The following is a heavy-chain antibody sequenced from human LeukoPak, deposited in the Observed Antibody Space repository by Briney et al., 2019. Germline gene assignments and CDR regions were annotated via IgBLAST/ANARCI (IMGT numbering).Heavy chain of an antibody. Sequence: PSETLSLTCAVYGGSFSGYYWSWIRQPPGKGLEWIGEINHSGSTNYNPSLKSRVTISVDTSKNQFSLKLSSVTAADTAVYYCASQGYYYGSGSPLVPYYYYGMDVWGQGTTVTVSS. J-gene: IGHJ6*02. CDR3: ASQGYYYGSGSPLVPYYYYGMDV. V-gene: IGHV4-34*01. D-gene: IGHD3-10*01. CDR2: INHSGST. CDR1: GGSFSGYY.